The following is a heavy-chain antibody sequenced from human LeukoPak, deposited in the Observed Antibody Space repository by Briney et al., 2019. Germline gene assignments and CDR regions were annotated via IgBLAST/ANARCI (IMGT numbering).Heavy chain of an antibody. D-gene: IGHD3-16*01. CDR3: ARGGVFPRQFDP. CDR2: IYYRGST. V-gene: IGHV4-34*11. J-gene: IGHJ5*02. Sequence: SETLSLTCAVYGGSFSGYYWSWIRQPPGKGLEWIGYIYYRGSTTYNPSLKSRVTISVDTSKNQFSLNLTSVTAADTAVYYCARGGVFPRQFDPWGQGTLVTVSS. CDR1: GGSFSGYY.